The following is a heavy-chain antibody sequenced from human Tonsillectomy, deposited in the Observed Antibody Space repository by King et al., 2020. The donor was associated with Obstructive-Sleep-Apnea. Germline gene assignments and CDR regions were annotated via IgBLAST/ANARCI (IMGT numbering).Heavy chain of an antibody. J-gene: IGHJ4*02. CDR1: GYSFSNFW. CDR2: IYGRDSDT. Sequence: QLVQSGAEVKKPGESLKIPCKASGYSFSNFWIAWVRQVPGKGLEWLGMIYGRDSDTRYSPSFQGQVTFSVDKSINTAYMQWRSLKASDTAIYYCARRQHEGLDVDTLDYWGQGTLVTVSS. V-gene: IGHV5-51*01. D-gene: IGHD2-2*03. CDR3: ARRQHEGLDVDTLDY.